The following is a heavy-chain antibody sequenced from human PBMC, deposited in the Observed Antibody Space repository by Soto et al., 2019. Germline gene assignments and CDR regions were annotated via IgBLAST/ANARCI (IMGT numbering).Heavy chain of an antibody. CDR3: AKEGTSSGGAFDI. CDR1: GFTFTSYA. Sequence: EVQLLESGGGLVQPGGSLRLSCAASGFTFTSYAMSWVRQAPGKGLEWVSAISGSGGTTYYADSVKGRFTISRDNSKNTRCLQMNSLRAEDTAVYYCAKEGTSSGGAFDIWGQGTMVTVSS. V-gene: IGHV3-23*01. CDR2: ISGSGGTT. J-gene: IGHJ3*02. D-gene: IGHD6-25*01.